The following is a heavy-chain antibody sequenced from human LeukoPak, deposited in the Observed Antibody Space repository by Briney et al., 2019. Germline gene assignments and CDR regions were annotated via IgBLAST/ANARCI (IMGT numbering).Heavy chain of an antibody. Sequence: PGVSLRLSCAASGFTFSSYGRHWVRQAPGKGLEWVAFIRYDGSNKYYADSVKGRFTISRDNSKNTLYLQMNSLRAEDTAVYYCAKTIAAAGTSGRYYYYYGMDVWGQGTTVTVSS. D-gene: IGHD6-13*01. CDR1: GFTFSSYG. CDR2: IRYDGSNK. J-gene: IGHJ6*02. CDR3: AKTIAAAGTSGRYYYYYGMDV. V-gene: IGHV3-30*02.